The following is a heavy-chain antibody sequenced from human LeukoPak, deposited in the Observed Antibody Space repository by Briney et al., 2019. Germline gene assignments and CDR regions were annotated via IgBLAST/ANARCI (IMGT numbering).Heavy chain of an antibody. CDR3: ARDMGRGYSYGPLYYYYGMDV. D-gene: IGHD5-18*01. CDR2: IKEDGREK. J-gene: IGHJ6*02. Sequence: GGSLRLSCATSGFTFSSSWMSWVRQAPGKGLECVANIKEDGREKYYVDSVKGRFTISRDNAKNSLYLQMSSLRAEDTAVYYCARDMGRGYSYGPLYYYYGMDVWGQGTTVTVSS. V-gene: IGHV3-7*01. CDR1: GFTFSSSW.